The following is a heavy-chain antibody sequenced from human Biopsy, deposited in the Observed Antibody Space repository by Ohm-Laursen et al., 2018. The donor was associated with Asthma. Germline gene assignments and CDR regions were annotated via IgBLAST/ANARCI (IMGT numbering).Heavy chain of an antibody. D-gene: IGHD5-24*01. CDR2: VMPIYGTT. Sequence: SVTASRKAHGDIVSSLGTKWVRHHPGEGLEWMGGVMPIYGTTLTAQKFQGRVTITADESTSTDYIELACVEKEETAVYYCARGGYNGGRRHHNGLDVWGQGTTVTGSS. CDR3: ARGGYNGGRRHHNGLDV. J-gene: IGHJ6*02. V-gene: IGHV1-69*13. CDR1: GDIVSSLG.